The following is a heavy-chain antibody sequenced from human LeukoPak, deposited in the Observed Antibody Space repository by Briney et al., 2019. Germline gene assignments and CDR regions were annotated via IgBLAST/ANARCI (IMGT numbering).Heavy chain of an antibody. Sequence: GASVKVSCKASGYTFTGYYMHWVRQAPGQGLEWMGWINPNSGGTNYAQKFQGRVTMTRDTSISTAYMELSWLRSDDTAVYYCARVGSIFGVVIPWVSWFDPWGQGTLVTVSS. CDR1: GYTFTGYY. J-gene: IGHJ5*02. D-gene: IGHD3-3*01. CDR3: ARVGSIFGVVIPWVSWFDP. CDR2: INPNSGGT. V-gene: IGHV1-2*02.